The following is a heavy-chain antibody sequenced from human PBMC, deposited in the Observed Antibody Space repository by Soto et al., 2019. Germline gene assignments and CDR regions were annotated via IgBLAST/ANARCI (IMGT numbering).Heavy chain of an antibody. D-gene: IGHD2-8*01. J-gene: IGHJ4*02. CDR3: ARDVMSDY. CDR2: ISAGNGNT. Sequence: VSVKVSCKASGYAFTIYGISWVRQAPGQGLEWMGWISAGNGNTKYSQKFQGRVTITRDTSASTAYMELSSLRSEDTAVYYCARDVMSDYWGQGTLVTVSS. CDR1: GYAFTIYG. V-gene: IGHV1-18*01.